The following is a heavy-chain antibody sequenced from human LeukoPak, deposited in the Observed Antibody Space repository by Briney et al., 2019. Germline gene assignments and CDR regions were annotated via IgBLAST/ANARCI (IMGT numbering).Heavy chain of an antibody. CDR1: GFTFDDYA. CDR2: IRSKGYGGTT. Sequence: PGGSLRLSCAASGFTFDDYAMHWVRQAPGEGLEWVGFIRSKGYGGTTEYAASVKGRFTISRDDSKSIAYLQMNSLKTEDTAVYYCTRRKTFDYWGQGTLVTVSS. J-gene: IGHJ4*02. CDR3: TRRKTFDY. V-gene: IGHV3-49*04.